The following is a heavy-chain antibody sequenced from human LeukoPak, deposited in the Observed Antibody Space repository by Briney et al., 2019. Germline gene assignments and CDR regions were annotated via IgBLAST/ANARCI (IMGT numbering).Heavy chain of an antibody. V-gene: IGHV1-2*02. CDR2: INPESGGT. D-gene: IGHD6-19*01. Sequence: ASVKVSCKASGYTLTGYYIHWVRQAPGQGLEWMGWINPESGGTSYAQKLQGRVTMTGDTSINTVYMELSRLGSDDTAVYYCAFLEVASDNWFDPWGQGTLLTVSS. CDR1: GYTLTGYY. J-gene: IGHJ5*02. CDR3: AFLEVASDNWFDP.